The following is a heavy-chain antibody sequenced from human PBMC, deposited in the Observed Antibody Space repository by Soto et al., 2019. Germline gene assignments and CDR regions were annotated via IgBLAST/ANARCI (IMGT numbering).Heavy chain of an antibody. V-gene: IGHV5-51*01. CDR3: ARIPGYSSGWAPYYYGMDV. Sequence: PGESLKISCKGSGYSFTSYWIGWVRQMPGKGLEWMGIIYPGDSDTRYSPSFQGQVTISADKSISTAYLQWSSLKASDTAMYYCARIPGYSSGWAPYYYGMDVWGQETTVPVSS. CDR1: GYSFTSYW. J-gene: IGHJ6*02. D-gene: IGHD6-19*01. CDR2: IYPGDSDT.